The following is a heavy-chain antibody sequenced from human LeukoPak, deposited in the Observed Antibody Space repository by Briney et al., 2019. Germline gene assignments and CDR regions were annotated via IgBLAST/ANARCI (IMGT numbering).Heavy chain of an antibody. CDR1: GFTFTNYW. Sequence: PGGSLRLSCAASGFTFTNYWMHWVRQVPGKGLVWVSRINSDGTTTTYADTVKGRFTISRDNSKNTLYLQMNSLRAEDTAVYYCAKDYTIDAFDIWGQGTMVTVSS. V-gene: IGHV3-74*03. CDR3: AKDYTIDAFDI. D-gene: IGHD3-10*01. CDR2: INSDGTTT. J-gene: IGHJ3*02.